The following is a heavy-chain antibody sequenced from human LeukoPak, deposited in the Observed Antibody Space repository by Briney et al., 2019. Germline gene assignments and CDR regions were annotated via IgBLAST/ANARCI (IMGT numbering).Heavy chain of an antibody. D-gene: IGHD3-10*01. CDR3: ARDVSYYGWGILPEGSPVDY. J-gene: IGHJ4*02. Sequence: GASVKVSCKASGYTFTSYGISWVRQAPGQGLEWMGWISAYNGNTNYAQKLQGRVTMTTDTSTSTAYMELRSLRSDDTAVYYCARDVSYYGWGILPEGSPVDYWGQGTLVTVSP. V-gene: IGHV1-18*01. CDR2: ISAYNGNT. CDR1: GYTFTSYG.